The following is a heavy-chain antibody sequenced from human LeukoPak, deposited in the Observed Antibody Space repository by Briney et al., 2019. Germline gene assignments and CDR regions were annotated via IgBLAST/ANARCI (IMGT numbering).Heavy chain of an antibody. D-gene: IGHD2-2*01. CDR1: GFTFDDYA. CDR2: ISWNSGSI. Sequence: SGGSLRLSCAASGFTFDDYAMHWVWQAPGKGLEWVSGISWNSGSIGYADSVKGRFTISRDNAKNSLYLQMNSLRAEDTALYYCAKDLSSTSCCTPTYGMDVWGQGTTVTVSS. J-gene: IGHJ6*02. V-gene: IGHV3-9*01. CDR3: AKDLSSTSCCTPTYGMDV.